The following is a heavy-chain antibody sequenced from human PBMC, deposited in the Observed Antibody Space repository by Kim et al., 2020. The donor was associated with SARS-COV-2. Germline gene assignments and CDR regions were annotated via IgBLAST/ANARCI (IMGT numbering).Heavy chain of an antibody. CDR3: ACSGGPYYYYYYMDV. V-gene: IGHV3-48*02. CDR2: ISSSSSTI. Sequence: GGSLRLSCAASGFTFSSYSMNWVRQAPGKGLEWVSYISSSSSTIYYADSVKGRFTISRDNAKNSLYLQMNSLRDEDTAVYYCACSGGPYYYYYYMDVWGKGTTVTVSS. J-gene: IGHJ6*03. D-gene: IGHD2-15*01. CDR1: GFTFSSYS.